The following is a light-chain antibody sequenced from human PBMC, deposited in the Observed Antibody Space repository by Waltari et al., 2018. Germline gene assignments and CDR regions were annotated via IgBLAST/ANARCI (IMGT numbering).Light chain of an antibody. Sequence: EIVLTQSPGSLSSSPGVRVTLSCRASQSVSSALAWYQQKPGQAPRLLIFGASNRATGIPDRFSGSGSETDFSLTISRLEPEDFAVYYCQHYVRLPATFGRGTKVEIK. J-gene: IGKJ1*01. V-gene: IGKV3-20*01. CDR2: GAS. CDR3: QHYVRLPAT. CDR1: QSVSSA.